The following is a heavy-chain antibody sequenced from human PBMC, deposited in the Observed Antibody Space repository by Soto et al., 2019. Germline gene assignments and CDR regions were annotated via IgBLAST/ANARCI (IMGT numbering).Heavy chain of an antibody. CDR1: GGSFSGYY. Sequence: SETLSLTCAVYGGSFSGYYWSWIRQPPGKGLEWIGEINHSGSTNYNPSLKSRVTISVDTSKNEFSLRLTSVTAADTAIYYCVRGRFSGLPNYWGRGTLVTVSS. D-gene: IGHD3-10*01. CDR3: VRGRFSGLPNY. V-gene: IGHV4-34*01. J-gene: IGHJ4*02. CDR2: INHSGST.